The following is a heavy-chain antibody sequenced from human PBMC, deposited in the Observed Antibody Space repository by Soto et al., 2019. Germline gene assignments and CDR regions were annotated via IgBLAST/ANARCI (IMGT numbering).Heavy chain of an antibody. Sequence: GGSLRLSCTASGFTFSDYYMSWIRQAPGKGLEWISYISSASDYSTYADSVKGRFTISRDNAKNSLYLQLNSLRAEDTAVYYCARDLFPYYFDYWGQGTLVTVSS. CDR1: GFTFSDYY. V-gene: IGHV3-11*06. CDR2: ISSASDYS. D-gene: IGHD3-10*02. CDR3: ARDLFPYYFDY. J-gene: IGHJ4*02.